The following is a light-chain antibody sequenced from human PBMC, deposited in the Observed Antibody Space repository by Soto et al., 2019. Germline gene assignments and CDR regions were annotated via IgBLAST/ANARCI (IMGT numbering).Light chain of an antibody. CDR3: TSYTNRGGLGV. J-gene: IGLJ3*02. CDR2: EVS. Sequence: QSALTQPPSASGSPGQSVTISCTGTSSDVGGYNYVSWYQQHPGKAPKLMIYEVSKRPSGISNRFSGSKSGNIASLTIFGLQAEDEADYYCTSYTNRGGLGVFGGGTKVTVL. V-gene: IGLV2-14*01. CDR1: SSDVGGYNY.